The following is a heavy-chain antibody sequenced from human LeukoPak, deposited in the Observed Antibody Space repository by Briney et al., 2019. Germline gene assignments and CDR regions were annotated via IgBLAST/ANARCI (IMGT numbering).Heavy chain of an antibody. CDR3: ATDRATQYFDY. CDR2: IWYDGSNK. Sequence: GGSLRLSCAASGLTFRSYGMHWVRQAPGKGLEWVAFIWYDGSNKYYADSVKGRFTISRDNSRNTLFLQMNSLRVEDTAVYYCATDRATQYFDYWGQGTLVTVSS. J-gene: IGHJ4*02. D-gene: IGHD2-15*01. CDR1: GLTFRSYG. V-gene: IGHV3-30*02.